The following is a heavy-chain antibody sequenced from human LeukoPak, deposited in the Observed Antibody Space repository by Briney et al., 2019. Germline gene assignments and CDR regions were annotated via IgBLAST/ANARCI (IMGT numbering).Heavy chain of an antibody. CDR1: GYSFSSYW. J-gene: IGHJ4*02. Sequence: GESLQISCQASGYSFSSYWIGWGRPMPGRGADWMGIIYSGDSDVKYNPSFQGLVTMSVDKSINTAYLQWKSLKTSDTAMYYCARLPEATAGSHFDYWGQGTLVTVSS. D-gene: IGHD6-13*01. CDR2: IYSGDSDV. CDR3: ARLPEATAGSHFDY. V-gene: IGHV5-51*01.